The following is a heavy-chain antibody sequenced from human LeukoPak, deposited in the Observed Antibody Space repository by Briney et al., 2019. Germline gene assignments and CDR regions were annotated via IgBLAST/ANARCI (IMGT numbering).Heavy chain of an antibody. CDR1: GFTFSDYY. J-gene: IGHJ4*02. V-gene: IGHV3-11*04. D-gene: IGHD4-17*01. CDR3: ARERGGDYGDYIYFDY. Sequence: GGSLRLSCAASGFTFSDYYMSWIRQAPGKGLEWVSYISSSGSTIYYADSVKGRFTISRDNSKNTLYLQMNSLRAEDTAVYYCARERGGDYGDYIYFDYWGQGTLVTVSS. CDR2: ISSSGSTI.